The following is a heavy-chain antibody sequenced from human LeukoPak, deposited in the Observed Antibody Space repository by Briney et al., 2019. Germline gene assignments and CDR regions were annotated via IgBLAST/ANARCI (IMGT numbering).Heavy chain of an antibody. D-gene: IGHD2-15*01. CDR2: IWYDGSNK. CDR1: GFTFSSYG. Sequence: TGRSLRLSFAASGFTFSSYGMHWVRQAPGKGLEWVAVIWYDGSNKYYADSVKGRFTISRDNSKNTLYLQMNSLRAEDTAVYYCAKPSGGYKTDFDYWGQGTLVTVSS. J-gene: IGHJ4*02. V-gene: IGHV3-33*06. CDR3: AKPSGGYKTDFDY.